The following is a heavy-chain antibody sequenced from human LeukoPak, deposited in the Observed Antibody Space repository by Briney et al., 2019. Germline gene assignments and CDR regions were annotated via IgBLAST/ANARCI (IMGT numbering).Heavy chain of an antibody. D-gene: IGHD3-9*01. Sequence: SETLSLTCTVSGGSISSYYWRWIRQPPGKGLEWNGYIYYSGSTYYNPSLKSRVTISVDTSKNQFSLKLSSVTAADTAVYYCARLDYDILSSLDYWGQGTLVTVSS. V-gene: IGHV4-59*12. J-gene: IGHJ4*02. CDR1: GGSISSYY. CDR2: IYYSGST. CDR3: ARLDYDILSSLDY.